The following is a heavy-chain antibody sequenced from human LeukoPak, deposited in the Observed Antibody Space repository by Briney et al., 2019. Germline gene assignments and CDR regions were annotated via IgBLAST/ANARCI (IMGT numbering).Heavy chain of an antibody. CDR2: INSDGSTT. V-gene: IGHV3-74*01. Sequence: GGSLTLSCEASGCTFSSYWMHWVRHASGRGLVWVSRINSDGSTTSYADTEKGRFTISRDNAKNTLYLQMNSLRVEDTAMYYCARDGILVAGTVDWFDPWGQGTLVTVSS. J-gene: IGHJ5*02. CDR1: GCTFSSYW. CDR3: ARDGILVAGTVDWFDP. D-gene: IGHD6-19*01.